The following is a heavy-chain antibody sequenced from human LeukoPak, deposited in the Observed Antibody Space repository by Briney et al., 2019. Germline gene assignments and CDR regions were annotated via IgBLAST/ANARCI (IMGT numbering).Heavy chain of an antibody. V-gene: IGHV4-34*01. CDR2: INHSGST. CDR3: ARGVLWLRSPQLDY. Sequence: SETLSLTCAVYDGSFSGYYWSWIRQPPGKGLEWIGEINHSGSTNYNPSLKSRVTISVDTSKNQFSLKLSSVTAADTAVYYCARGVLWLRSPQLDYWGQGTLVTVSS. D-gene: IGHD5-12*01. J-gene: IGHJ4*02. CDR1: DGSFSGYY.